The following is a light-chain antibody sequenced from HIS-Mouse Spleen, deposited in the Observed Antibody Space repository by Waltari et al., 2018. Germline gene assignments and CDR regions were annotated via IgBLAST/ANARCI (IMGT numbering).Light chain of an antibody. J-gene: IGKJ4*01. Sequence: DIQLTQSPSFLSASVGDRVTITCRASQGISSYLAWYQQKPGKAPKLLIYAASTLQSGVPSRFRGSGSGTEFTLTISSLQPEDFATYYCQQLNSYLFGGGTKVEIK. CDR3: QQLNSYL. CDR1: QGISSY. V-gene: IGKV1-9*01. CDR2: AAS.